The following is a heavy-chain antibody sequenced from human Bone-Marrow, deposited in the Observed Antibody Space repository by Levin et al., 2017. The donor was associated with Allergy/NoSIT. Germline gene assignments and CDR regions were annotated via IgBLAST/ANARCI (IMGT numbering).Heavy chain of an antibody. CDR3: TRDGGAAASD. V-gene: IGHV3-53*01. Sequence: AASVKVSCVASGFPVNTNYMSWVRQAPGKGLEYVSIIYAGTTTYYADSVRGRFTISVDSFANTVFLQMSRLRVDDTAMYYCTRDGGAAASDWGRGTLVAVSS. D-gene: IGHD6-13*01. CDR1: GFPVNTNY. J-gene: IGHJ4*02. CDR2: IYAGTTT.